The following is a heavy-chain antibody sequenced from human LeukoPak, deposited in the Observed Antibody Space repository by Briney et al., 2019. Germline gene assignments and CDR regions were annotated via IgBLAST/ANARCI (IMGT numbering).Heavy chain of an antibody. J-gene: IGHJ4*02. CDR2: INTDGSST. V-gene: IGHV3-74*01. CDR1: GFTFSSYW. D-gene: IGHD3-22*01. CDR3: AKVGYYDSSGYLSYFDY. Sequence: GGSLRLSCAASGFTFSSYWMHWVRQAPGKGLVWVSRINTDGSSTSYADSVKGRFTISRDNSKNTLYLQMNSLRAEDTAVYYCAKVGYYDSSGYLSYFDYWGQGTLVTVSS.